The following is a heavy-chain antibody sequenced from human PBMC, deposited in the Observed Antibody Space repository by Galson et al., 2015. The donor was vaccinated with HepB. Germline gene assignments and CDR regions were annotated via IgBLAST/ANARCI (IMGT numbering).Heavy chain of an antibody. Sequence: SLRLSCAASGFSFSSHGMHWVRQAPGKGLEWVALTSYDGNNKYYLDSVKGRFTISRDNSNNTLYLQMNSLRAEDTAVYYCAKAIYGYGTYLDYWGQGTLVTVSS. D-gene: IGHD5-12*01. CDR3: AKAIYGYGTYLDY. CDR2: TSYDGNNK. CDR1: GFSFSSHG. V-gene: IGHV3-30*18. J-gene: IGHJ4*02.